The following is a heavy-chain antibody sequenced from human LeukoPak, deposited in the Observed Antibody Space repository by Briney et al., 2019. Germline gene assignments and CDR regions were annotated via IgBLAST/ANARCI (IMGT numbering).Heavy chain of an antibody. Sequence: GGSLRLSCAASGFSFSSYSMNWVRQAPGRGLEWVSYITSSSTIYYADSVKGRFTISRDNAKNSLYLQMNSLRAEDTAVYYCARISYGHYNYYMDVWGKGTTVTVSS. V-gene: IGHV3-48*01. CDR2: ITSSSTI. CDR3: ARISYGHYNYYMDV. J-gene: IGHJ6*03. D-gene: IGHD4-17*01. CDR1: GFSFSSYS.